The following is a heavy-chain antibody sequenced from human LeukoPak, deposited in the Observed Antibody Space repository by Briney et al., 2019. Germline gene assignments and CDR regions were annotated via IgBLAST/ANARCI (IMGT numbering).Heavy chain of an antibody. CDR2: INHSGST. J-gene: IGHJ4*02. Sequence: PSETLSLTCAVYGGSSSGYYWSWIRQPPGKGLEWIGEINHSGSTNYNPSLKSRVTISVDTSKNQFSLKLSSVTAADTAVYYCARELVDYDFWSGYYPKYYFDYWGQGTLVIVSS. CDR3: ARELVDYDFWSGYYPKYYFDY. V-gene: IGHV4-34*01. CDR1: GGSSSGYY. D-gene: IGHD3-3*01.